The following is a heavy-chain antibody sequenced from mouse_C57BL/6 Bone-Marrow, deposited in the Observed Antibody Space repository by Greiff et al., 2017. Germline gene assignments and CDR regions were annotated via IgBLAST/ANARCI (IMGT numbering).Heavy chain of an antibody. D-gene: IGHD1-1*01. J-gene: IGHJ1*03. CDR3: ARYIGFITTVVEGYFDV. V-gene: IGHV3-8*01. CDR2: ISYSGST. Sequence: EVQLQESGPGLAKPSQTLSLTCSVTGYSITSDYWNWIRKFPGNKLEYMGYISYSGSTYYNPSLKSRISITRDTSKNQYYLQLNSVTTEDTATYYCARYIGFITTVVEGYFDVWGTGTTVTVAS. CDR1: GYSITSDY.